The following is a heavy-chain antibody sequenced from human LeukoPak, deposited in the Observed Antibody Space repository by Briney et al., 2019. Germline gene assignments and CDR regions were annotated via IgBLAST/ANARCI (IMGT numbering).Heavy chain of an antibody. Sequence: SETLSLTCTVSGGSLSSYYWTWIRQPPGKGLEWIAYNFYSGSTNYNPSLKSRVTISVDTSKNQFSLKLNSVTAADTAVYYCARLRGNYFPDYWGQGTLDTVSS. CDR1: GGSLSSYY. CDR3: ARLRGNYFPDY. D-gene: IGHD4-11*01. CDR2: NFYSGST. V-gene: IGHV4-59*01. J-gene: IGHJ4*02.